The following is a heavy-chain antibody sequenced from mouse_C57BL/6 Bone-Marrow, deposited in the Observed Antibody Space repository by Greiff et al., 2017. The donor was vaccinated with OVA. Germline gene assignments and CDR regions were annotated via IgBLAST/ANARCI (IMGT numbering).Heavy chain of an antibody. CDR1: GFTFSSYG. V-gene: IGHV5-6*01. J-gene: IGHJ2*01. Sequence: EVMLVESGGDLVKPGGSLKLSCAASGFTFSSYGMSWVRQTPDKRLEWVATISSGGSYTYYPDSVKGRFTISRDNAKNTLYLQMSSLKSEDTAMYYCARHGILYPYCDYWGQGTTLTVSS. CDR2: ISSGGSYT. CDR3: ARHGILYPYCDY.